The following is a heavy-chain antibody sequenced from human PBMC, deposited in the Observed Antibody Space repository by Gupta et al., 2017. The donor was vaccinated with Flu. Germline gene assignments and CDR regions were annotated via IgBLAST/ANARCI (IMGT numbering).Heavy chain of an antibody. V-gene: IGHV3-49*04. Sequence: EVQLVESGGGLVQPGRSLRLSCTASGFTFGDYAMSWVRQAPGKGLEWVGFIRSKAYGGTTEYAASVKGRFTISRDDSKSIAYLQMNSLKTEDTAVYYCTRDLVTMRQQLAWGGYWGQGTLVTVSS. CDR2: IRSKAYGGTT. CDR1: GFTFGDYA. CDR3: TRDLVTMRQQLAWGGY. D-gene: IGHD6-13*01. J-gene: IGHJ4*02.